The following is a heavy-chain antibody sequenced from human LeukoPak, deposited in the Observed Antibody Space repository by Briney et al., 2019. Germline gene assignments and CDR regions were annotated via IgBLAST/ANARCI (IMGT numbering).Heavy chain of an antibody. CDR2: ISCDGDAR. V-gene: IGHV3-30*18. Sequence: GGPRTLSSPVARLTLSNYAIHWVRQAPGKGLEWVSVISCDGDARYYADSVKGRFSISRDNTKNTVYLQMNSLRLEDTAVYYCAKAILRVGYYFDHWGQGTLVTVSS. D-gene: IGHD3-10*01. J-gene: IGHJ4*02. CDR3: AKAILRVGYYFDH. CDR1: RLTLSNYA.